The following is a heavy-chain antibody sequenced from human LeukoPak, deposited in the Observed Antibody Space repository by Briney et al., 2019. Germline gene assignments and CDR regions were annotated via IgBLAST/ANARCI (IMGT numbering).Heavy chain of an antibody. CDR2: INGGAYST. D-gene: IGHD3-16*01. J-gene: IGHJ4*02. CDR3: AKWGTGIPFDY. CDR1: GFTFSSYA. V-gene: IGHV3-23*01. Sequence: PGGSLRLSCAASGFTFSSYAMTWVRQAPGKGLEWISAINGGAYSTSYADSVKGRFTISRDNSKNTLYLQMNSLRAEDTAVYYCAKWGTGIPFDYWGQGTLVTVS.